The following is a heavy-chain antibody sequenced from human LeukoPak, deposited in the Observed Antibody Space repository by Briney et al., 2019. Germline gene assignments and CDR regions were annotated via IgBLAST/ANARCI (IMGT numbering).Heavy chain of an antibody. CDR1: GYTFTDYY. Sequence: ASVKVSCKASGYTFTDYYMHWVRQVPGRGLEWMGWSNPNSGGTKCAQNFQGRVTMTRDTSMNTAYMELSRLRSDDTAVYYCARALSVYSGYDDAVDIWGQGTMVIVSS. V-gene: IGHV1-2*02. CDR3: ARALSVYSGYDDAVDI. D-gene: IGHD5-12*01. J-gene: IGHJ3*02. CDR2: SNPNSGGT.